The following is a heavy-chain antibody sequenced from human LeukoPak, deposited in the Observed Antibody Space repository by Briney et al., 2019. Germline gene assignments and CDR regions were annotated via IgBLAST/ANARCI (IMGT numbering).Heavy chain of an antibody. CDR3: ARVNCSSTSCYSGDYYYYFGMDV. V-gene: IGHV3-48*04. CDR1: GFTFSDYS. J-gene: IGHJ6*02. Sequence: GGSLRLSCAASGFTFSDYSMNWVRQAPGKGLEWVSYISSSGSTIYCADSVKGRFTISRDNAKNSLYLQMNSLRAEDTAVYYCARVNCSSTSCYSGDYYYYFGMDVWGQGTTVTVSS. D-gene: IGHD2-2*02. CDR2: ISSSGSTI.